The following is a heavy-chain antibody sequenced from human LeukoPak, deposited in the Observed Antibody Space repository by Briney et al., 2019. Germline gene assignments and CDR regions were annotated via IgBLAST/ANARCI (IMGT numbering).Heavy chain of an antibody. CDR3: ARLGTSGSSSWYFDY. CDR2: IYYSGST. D-gene: IGHD6-13*01. CDR1: GGSISSSSYY. V-gene: IGHV4-39*01. Sequence: SETLSLTCTVSGGSISSSSYYWGWIRQPPGKGLEWIGNIYYSGSTHYNPSLKSRVTISVDTSKNQFSLKLSSVTAADTAVYYCARLGTSGSSSWYFDYWGQGTLVTVSS. J-gene: IGHJ4*02.